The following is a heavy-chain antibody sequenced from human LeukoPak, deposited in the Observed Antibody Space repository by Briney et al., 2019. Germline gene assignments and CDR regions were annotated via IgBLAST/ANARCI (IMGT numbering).Heavy chain of an antibody. Sequence: SETLSLTCTVSGGSISSSSYSWGWIRQPPGKGLEWIGSISYSGSTYYNPSLKSPVTISVDTSKTQFSLKLSSVTAADTAVYYCARQARYNGSGRYFDYWGQGTLVTVSS. CDR2: ISYSGST. CDR3: ARQARYNGSGRYFDY. CDR1: GGSISSSSYS. D-gene: IGHD3-10*01. V-gene: IGHV4-39*01. J-gene: IGHJ4*02.